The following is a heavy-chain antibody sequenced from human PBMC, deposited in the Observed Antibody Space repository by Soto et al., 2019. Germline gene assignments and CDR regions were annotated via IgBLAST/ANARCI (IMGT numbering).Heavy chain of an antibody. CDR2: ISSNEVGT. D-gene: IGHD6-6*01. Sequence: EVQLAESGGGLAQPGGSLRLSCAASGFTLSGYAMDWVRQAPGKGLEYVSGISSNEVGTYYANSVQGRCTISRDNSKNTVYLQMGSLRPEDMAVYYCARRARPDFYYMDVWGKGTTVTVSS. J-gene: IGHJ6*03. CDR3: ARRARPDFYYMDV. V-gene: IGHV3-64*01. CDR1: GFTLSGYA.